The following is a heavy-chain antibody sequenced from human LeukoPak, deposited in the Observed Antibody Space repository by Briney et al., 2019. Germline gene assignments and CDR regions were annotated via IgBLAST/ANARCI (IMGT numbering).Heavy chain of an antibody. CDR1: GFTFSSYG. D-gene: IGHD3-10*01. CDR3: AKVLTQYGSGSYPFDY. Sequence: PGGSLRLSCAASGFTFSSYGMHWVRQAPGKGLEGVAVISYDGSNKYYADSVKGRFTISRDNSKNTLYLQMNSLRAEDTAVYYCAKVLTQYGSGSYPFDYWGQGTLVTVSS. J-gene: IGHJ4*02. V-gene: IGHV3-30*18. CDR2: ISYDGSNK.